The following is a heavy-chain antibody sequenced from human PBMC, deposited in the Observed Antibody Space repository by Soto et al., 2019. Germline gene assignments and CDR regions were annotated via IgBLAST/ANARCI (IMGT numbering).Heavy chain of an antibody. CDR1: GGTFSSYA. V-gene: IGHV1-69*13. Sequence: ASVKVSCKASGGTFSSYAISWVRQAPGQGLEWMGGIIPIFGTANYAQKFQGRVTITADESTSTAYMELSSLRSEDTAVYYCASLFNYYDSSGYYPDFDYWGQGTLVTVSS. J-gene: IGHJ4*02. D-gene: IGHD3-22*01. CDR2: IIPIFGTA. CDR3: ASLFNYYDSSGYYPDFDY.